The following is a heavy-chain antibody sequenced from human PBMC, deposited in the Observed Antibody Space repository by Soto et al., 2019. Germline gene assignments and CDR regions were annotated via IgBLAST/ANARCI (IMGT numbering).Heavy chain of an antibody. V-gene: IGHV1-18*01. CDR3: ARDRDWNLDY. CDR1: GYTFSSYG. D-gene: IGHD1-1*01. J-gene: IGHJ4*02. Sequence: QVHLVQSGAEVKKPGASVKVSCKASGYTFSSYGFSWMRQAPGQGLEWMGWIYIDDTKYAQNFQGRVTMTTDTFTRTVYMELRSLTSDDTDVYYGARDRDWNLDYWGQGTLVTVSS. CDR2: IYIDDT.